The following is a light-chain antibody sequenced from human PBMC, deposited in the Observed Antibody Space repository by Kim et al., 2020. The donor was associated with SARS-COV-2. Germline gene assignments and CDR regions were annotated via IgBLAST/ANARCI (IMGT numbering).Light chain of an antibody. Sequence: LSLGERATLSCRASQSVSSSYLAWYQQKPGQPPRLLIYAASSRAAGIPDRFSGSGSGTDFTLTISRLEPEDFAVYYCQQYVSSPRTFGQGTKVEI. CDR2: AAS. CDR1: QSVSSSY. V-gene: IGKV3-20*01. CDR3: QQYVSSPRT. J-gene: IGKJ1*01.